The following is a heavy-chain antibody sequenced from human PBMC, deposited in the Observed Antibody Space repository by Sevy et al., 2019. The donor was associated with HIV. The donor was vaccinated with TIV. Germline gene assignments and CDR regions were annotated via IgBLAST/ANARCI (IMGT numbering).Heavy chain of an antibody. D-gene: IGHD2-2*01. CDR1: GGSISSSSYY. Sequence: SETLSLTCTVSGGSISSSSYYWGWIRQPPGKGLEWIGSIYYSGSTYYNPSLKSRVTISVDTSKNQFSLKLSSVTAADTAVYYCASFTYNLTYCSSTSCYVVRSGPAASDESCAFDIWGQGTMVTVSS. V-gene: IGHV4-39*01. J-gene: IGHJ3*02. CDR3: ASFTYNLTYCSSTSCYVVRSGPAASDESCAFDI. CDR2: IYYSGST.